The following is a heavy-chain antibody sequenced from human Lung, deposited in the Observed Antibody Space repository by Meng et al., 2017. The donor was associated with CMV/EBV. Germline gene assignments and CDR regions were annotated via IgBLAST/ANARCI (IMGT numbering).Heavy chain of an antibody. V-gene: IGHV3-9*01. CDR3: VKGGGEKVTFDAMDV. CDR1: GFTFDDFA. J-gene: IGHJ6*02. D-gene: IGHD2-21*02. Sequence: SLKISCAASGFTFDDFAMHWVRQSPGEGLEWVSGISGNSGFIGYADSVKGRFTISRDNARKSLSLEINTLRVEDTALYYCVKGGGEKVTFDAMDVWGQGTTVTGSS. CDR2: ISGNSGFI.